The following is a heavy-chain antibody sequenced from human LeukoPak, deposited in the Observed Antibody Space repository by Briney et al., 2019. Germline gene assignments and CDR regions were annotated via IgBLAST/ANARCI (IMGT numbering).Heavy chain of an antibody. CDR1: GFTFSSYS. CDR2: ISSSSSTI. D-gene: IGHD3-22*01. Sequence: GGSLRLSCAASGFTFSSYSMNWVRQAPGKGLEWVSYISSSSSTIYYADSVKGRFTISRDNAKNSLYLQMNSLRAEDTAVYYCATADYDSSGYYPWGQGTLVTVSS. CDR3: ATADYDSSGYYP. V-gene: IGHV3-48*04. J-gene: IGHJ5*02.